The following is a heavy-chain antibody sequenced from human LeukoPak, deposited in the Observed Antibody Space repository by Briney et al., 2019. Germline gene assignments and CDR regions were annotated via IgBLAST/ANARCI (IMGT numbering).Heavy chain of an antibody. CDR3: ARSSLGVYFDY. V-gene: IGHV4-61*09. CDR2: VFTRGTT. CDR1: GGSISSGSYY. J-gene: IGHJ4*02. Sequence: SETLSLTCTVSGGSISSGSYYWNWIRQPAGKRLEWLGHVFTRGTTNYNAALEGRLTISLDTARNEFALYLSSVTAADTAMYFCARSSLGVYFDYWGQGTRATATS. D-gene: IGHD3-10*01.